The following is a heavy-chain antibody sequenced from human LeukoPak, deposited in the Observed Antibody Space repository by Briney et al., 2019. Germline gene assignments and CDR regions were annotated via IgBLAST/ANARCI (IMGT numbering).Heavy chain of an antibody. V-gene: IGHV3-11*04. Sequence: LSLTCAVYGGSFSGYYMSWIRQAPGKGLEWVSYISSSGSTIYYADSVKGRFTISRDNAKNSLYLQMNSLRAEDTAVYYCASSGSAATDYWGQGTLVTASS. CDR1: GGSFSGYY. CDR2: ISSSGSTI. CDR3: ASSGSAATDY. D-gene: IGHD2-2*01. J-gene: IGHJ4*02.